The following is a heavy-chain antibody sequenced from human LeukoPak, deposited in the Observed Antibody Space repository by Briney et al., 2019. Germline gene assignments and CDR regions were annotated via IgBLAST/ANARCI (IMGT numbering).Heavy chain of an antibody. D-gene: IGHD3-3*01. CDR2: ISYDGSNK. CDR1: GFTFSSYG. Sequence: PGGSLRLSCAASGFTFSSYGMHWVRRAPGKGLEWVTVISYDGSNKYYADSVKDRFTISRDNFRNTLYLQMNSLRTEDTAVYYCAKGTSQSGYFPYFDYWGQGALVTVSS. V-gene: IGHV3-30*18. J-gene: IGHJ4*02. CDR3: AKGTSQSGYFPYFDY.